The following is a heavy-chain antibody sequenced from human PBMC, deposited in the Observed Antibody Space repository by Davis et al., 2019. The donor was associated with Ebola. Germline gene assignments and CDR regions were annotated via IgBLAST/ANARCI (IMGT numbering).Heavy chain of an antibody. CDR1: GYTFTSYY. J-gene: IGHJ4*02. Sequence: AASVKVSCKASGYTFTSYYMHWVRQAPGQGLEWMGIINPSGGSTSYAQKFQGRVTMTRNTSISTAYMELSSLRSEDTAVYYCARGALLWYDILTGYYPLGYWGQGTLVTVSS. V-gene: IGHV1-46*01. CDR3: ARGALLWYDILTGYYPLGY. CDR2: INPSGGST. D-gene: IGHD3-9*01.